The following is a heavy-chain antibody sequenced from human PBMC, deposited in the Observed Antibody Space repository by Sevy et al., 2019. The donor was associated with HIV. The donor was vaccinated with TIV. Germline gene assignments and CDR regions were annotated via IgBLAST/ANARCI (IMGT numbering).Heavy chain of an antibody. CDR2: IWYDGSNK. CDR3: ARDWAVTGAFDI. D-gene: IGHD4-17*01. Sequence: GGSLRLSCAASGFTFSSYGMHWVRQAPGKGLEWVAVIWYDGSNKYYADSVKGRFTISRDKSKNTLYLQMNSLRAEDTAVYYCARDWAVTGAFDIWGQGTMVTVSS. V-gene: IGHV3-33*01. J-gene: IGHJ3*02. CDR1: GFTFSSYG.